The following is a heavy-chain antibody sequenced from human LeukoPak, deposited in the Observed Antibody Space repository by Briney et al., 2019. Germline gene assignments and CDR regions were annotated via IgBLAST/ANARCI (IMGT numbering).Heavy chain of an antibody. V-gene: IGHV4-59*12. CDR3: ARVLSGIVVVPNFDY. D-gene: IGHD3-22*01. J-gene: IGHJ4*02. Sequence: ASETLSLTCTVSGGSISPYYWSWIRQPPWKGLEWIGYIYHSGSTYYNPSLKSRVTISVDRSKNQFSLKLSSVTAADTAVYYYARVLSGIVVVPNFDYWGQGTLVTVSS. CDR2: IYHSGST. CDR1: GGSISPYY.